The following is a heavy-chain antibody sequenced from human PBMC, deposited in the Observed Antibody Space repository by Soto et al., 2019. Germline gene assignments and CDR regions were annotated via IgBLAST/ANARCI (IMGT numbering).Heavy chain of an antibody. CDR1: GFTFSIYA. J-gene: IGHJ4*02. CDR3: ARVFDTYYFDS. CDR2: ISTNGGST. V-gene: IGHV3-64*04. Sequence: GGSLRLSCSASGFTFSIYAMHWVRQAPGKGLEYVSSISTNGGSTDYADSVKGRFTISRDNSKKTLYLQMNSLRAEDTAVYYCARVFDTYYFDSWGQGNMVTVSS. D-gene: IGHD3-9*01.